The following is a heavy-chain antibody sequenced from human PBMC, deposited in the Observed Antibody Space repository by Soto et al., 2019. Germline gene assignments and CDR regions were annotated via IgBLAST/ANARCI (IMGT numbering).Heavy chain of an antibody. CDR2: IYYSGST. CDR1: GGSISSGDYY. Sequence: QVQLQESGPGLVKPSQTLSLTCTVSGGSISSGDYYWSWIRQHPGKGLEWIGYIYYSGSTYYNPSLKSRVTLPVDTPKNQFALKLSSVTAADTAVYYCARWWSGSRQGFDPWGQGTLVTVSS. V-gene: IGHV4-31*03. J-gene: IGHJ5*02. CDR3: ARWWSGSRQGFDP. D-gene: IGHD3-3*01.